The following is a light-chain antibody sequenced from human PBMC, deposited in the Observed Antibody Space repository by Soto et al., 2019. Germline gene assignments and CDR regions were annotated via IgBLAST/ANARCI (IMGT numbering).Light chain of an antibody. J-gene: IGKJ5*01. CDR1: QNIDNK. V-gene: IGKV3-15*01. CDR2: NAV. CDR3: QQYKSWWPIT. Sequence: EIVLTQSPATLSVSPGERATLSCRASQNIDNKLVWYQQKPGQAPSLLLSNAVTRAPGIPARFSVSGFWTEFTLTISSLQPEDFAIYYCQQYKSWWPITFGQGTRLEI.